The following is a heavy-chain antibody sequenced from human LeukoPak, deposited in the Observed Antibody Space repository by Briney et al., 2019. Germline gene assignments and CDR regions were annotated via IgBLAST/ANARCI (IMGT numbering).Heavy chain of an antibody. J-gene: IGHJ4*02. CDR3: AREGLRFLEWHYYFDY. Sequence: GGSLRLSCAASRFTFSNYGMHWVRQAPGKGLEWVAFIRYDGSNKYYADSVKGRFTISRDSSKNTLFLQMNSLRAEDTAVYYCAREGLRFLEWHYYFDYWGQGTLVTVSS. CDR1: RFTFSNYG. CDR2: IRYDGSNK. V-gene: IGHV3-30*02. D-gene: IGHD3-3*01.